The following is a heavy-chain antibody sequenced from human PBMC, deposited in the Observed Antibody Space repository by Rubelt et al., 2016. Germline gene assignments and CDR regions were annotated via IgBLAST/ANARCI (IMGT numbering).Heavy chain of an antibody. CDR1: GGSISSSSYY. J-gene: IGHJ2*01. Sequence: QLQLQESGPGLVKPSETLSLTCTVSGGSISSSSYYWGWIRQHPGKGLEWIGSIYYSGSTYYNPALRARVTNSVETAKNQFSLKLGSGPAADTAVYYWATRGGGHWDFDLWGRGTLVTVSS. V-gene: IGHV4-39*01. D-gene: IGHD3-16*01. CDR3: ATRGGGHWDFDL. CDR2: IYYSGST.